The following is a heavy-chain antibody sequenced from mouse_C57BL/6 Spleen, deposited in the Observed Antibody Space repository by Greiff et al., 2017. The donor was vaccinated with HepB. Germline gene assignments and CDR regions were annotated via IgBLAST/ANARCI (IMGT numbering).Heavy chain of an antibody. J-gene: IGHJ2*01. Sequence: QVQLKQSGPELVKPGASVKISCKASGYAFSSSWMNWVKQRPGKGLEWIGRIYPGDGDTNYNGKFKGKATLTADKSSSTAYMQLSSLTSEDSAVYFCARSPSYYYVDYWGQGTTLTVSS. CDR3: ARSPSYYYVDY. D-gene: IGHD1-1*01. V-gene: IGHV1-82*01. CDR1: GYAFSSSW. CDR2: IYPGDGDT.